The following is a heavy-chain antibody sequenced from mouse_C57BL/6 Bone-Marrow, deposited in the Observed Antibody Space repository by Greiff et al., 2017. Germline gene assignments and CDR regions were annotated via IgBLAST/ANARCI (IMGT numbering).Heavy chain of an antibody. V-gene: IGHV1-69*01. CDR1: GYTFTSYW. Sequence: QVQLQQPGAELVMPGASVKLSCTASGYTFTSYWMHWVKQRPGQGLEWIGEIDPSDSYTNYNQKFKGKSTLTVDKSSSTAYMQLSSLTSEDSAVYYCAREEISYGAMDYWGQGTSVTVSS. CDR2: IDPSDSYT. D-gene: IGHD1-1*02. J-gene: IGHJ4*01. CDR3: AREEISYGAMDY.